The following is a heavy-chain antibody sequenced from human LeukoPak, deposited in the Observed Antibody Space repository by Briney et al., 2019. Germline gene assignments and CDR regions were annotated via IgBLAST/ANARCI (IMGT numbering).Heavy chain of an antibody. CDR3: AVNRGSGWPNFDY. V-gene: IGHV4-34*01. Sequence: SETLSLTCAVYGGSFSGYYWSWIRQPPVKGLEWIGEINHSGSTNYNPSLKSRVTISVDTSKNQFSLKLSSVTAADTAVYYCAVNRGSGWPNFDYWGQGTLVTVSS. CDR1: GGSFSGYY. CDR2: INHSGST. D-gene: IGHD6-19*01. J-gene: IGHJ4*02.